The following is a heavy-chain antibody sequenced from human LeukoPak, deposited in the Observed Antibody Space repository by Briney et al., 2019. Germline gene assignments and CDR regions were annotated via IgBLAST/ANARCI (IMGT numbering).Heavy chain of an antibody. D-gene: IGHD1-26*01. CDR3: AKHPIARATTGYFDY. J-gene: IGHJ4*02. CDR2: ISGSVGST. CDR1: GFTFSSYA. Sequence: GGSLRLSCAASGFTFSSYAMSWVRQAPGKGREWVSAISGSVGSTYYADSVKGRFTISRDNSKNTLYLQMNSLRDENTAVYNSAKHPIARATTGYFDYWGQGNLVTVSS. V-gene: IGHV3-23*01.